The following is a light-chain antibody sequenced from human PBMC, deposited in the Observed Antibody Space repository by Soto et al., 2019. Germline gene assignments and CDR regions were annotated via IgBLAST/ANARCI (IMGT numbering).Light chain of an antibody. J-gene: IGKJ2*01. V-gene: IGKV1-39*01. CDR3: QQSYNTPYT. CDR1: QSISSY. Sequence: DIQMTQSPSSLSASVGDRVTITCRASQSISSYLNWYQQKPGKAPKLLIYAASSLQSGVPSRFSGSGSGTDFTLTISSLQPEDFATYYCQQSYNTPYTFGKETKLEIK. CDR2: AAS.